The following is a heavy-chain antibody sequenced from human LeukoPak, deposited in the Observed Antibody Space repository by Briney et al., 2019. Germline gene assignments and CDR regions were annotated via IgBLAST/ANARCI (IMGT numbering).Heavy chain of an antibody. J-gene: IGHJ6*03. CDR1: GGSISSYY. D-gene: IGHD4-11*01. V-gene: IGHV4-59*01. CDR3: ARNDYSNYDAYYYYMDV. Sequence: TSETLSLTCTVSGGSISSYYWSWIRQPPGKGLEWIGYIYYSGSTNYNPSLKSRVTISVDTSKNRFSLKLSSVTAADTAVYYCARNDYSNYDAYYYYMDVWGKGTTVTVSS. CDR2: IYYSGST.